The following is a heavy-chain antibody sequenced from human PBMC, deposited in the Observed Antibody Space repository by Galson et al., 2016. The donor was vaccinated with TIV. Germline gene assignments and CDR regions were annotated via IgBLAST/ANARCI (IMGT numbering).Heavy chain of an antibody. V-gene: IGHV6-1*01. CDR2: TYCRSRCYY. CDR3: ARAAGRNGATCHATCESFDF. J-gene: IGHJ3*01. CDR1: GDSVSSNSAA. Sequence: CAISGDSVSSNSAAWNWIRQSPSRGLEWLGRTYCRSRCYYDYAVSAKSRITIESDTSKNQFSLQLNSVTSEDTAVYYCARAAGRNGATCHATCESFDFWGQGTKVTVSS. D-gene: IGHD3-10*01.